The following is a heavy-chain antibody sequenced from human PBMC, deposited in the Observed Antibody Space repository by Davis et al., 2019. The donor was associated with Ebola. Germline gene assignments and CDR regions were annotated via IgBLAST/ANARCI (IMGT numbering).Heavy chain of an antibody. D-gene: IGHD1-1*01. CDR2: MNPNSGNT. V-gene: IGHV1-8*01. CDR3: ARDVRGITGPSEY. Sequence: ASVKVSCKASGYTFTSYDINWVRQATGQGLEWMGWMNPNSGNTGYAQKFQGRITMTRNISISTAYMELSSLRSDDTARYYCARDVRGITGPSEYWGQGTLVTVSS. J-gene: IGHJ4*02. CDR1: GYTFTSYD.